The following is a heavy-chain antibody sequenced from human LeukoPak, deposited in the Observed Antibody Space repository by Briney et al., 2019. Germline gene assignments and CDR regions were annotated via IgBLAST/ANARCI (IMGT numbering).Heavy chain of an antibody. D-gene: IGHD3-22*01. CDR2: IWYDGSNK. Sequence: GRSLRLSCAGSGFTFSSYGMHWVRQAPGKGVEWVAVIWYDGSNKYYADSVKGRFTISRDNSKNTLYLQMNSLRAEDTAVYYCAKGGSSGYYVDYWGQGTPVTVSS. CDR1: GFTFSSYG. J-gene: IGHJ4*02. V-gene: IGHV3-33*06. CDR3: AKGGSSGYYVDY.